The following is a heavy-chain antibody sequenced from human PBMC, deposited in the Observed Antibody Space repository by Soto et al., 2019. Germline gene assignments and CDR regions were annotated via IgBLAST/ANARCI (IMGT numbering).Heavy chain of an antibody. Sequence: QVQLVQSGAEVKKPGASVKVSCKASGYTFTSYDINWVRQATGQGLEWMGWMNPNSGNTGYAQKFPGRVTMTRNTSISTAYMELSSLRSEDTAVYYCAIRVWGQQLVNFDPWGQGTLVTVSS. CDR2: MNPNSGNT. V-gene: IGHV1-8*01. D-gene: IGHD6-13*01. CDR1: GYTFTSYD. J-gene: IGHJ5*02. CDR3: AIRVWGQQLVNFDP.